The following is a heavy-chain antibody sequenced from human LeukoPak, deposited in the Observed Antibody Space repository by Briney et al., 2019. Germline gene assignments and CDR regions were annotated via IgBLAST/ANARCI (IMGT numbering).Heavy chain of an antibody. J-gene: IGHJ4*02. CDR2: INWNSVTI. D-gene: IGHD2/OR15-2a*01. CDR1: GFIFDDYG. CDR3: VSFYETY. V-gene: IGHV3-9*01. Sequence: PGRSLRLSCEGSGFIFDDYGMHWVRQVPGKGLEWVSGINWNSVTIGYADSVKGRFTISRDNAKNSLYLQMNSLRAEDTAVYYCVSFYETYWGRGTLVTVSS.